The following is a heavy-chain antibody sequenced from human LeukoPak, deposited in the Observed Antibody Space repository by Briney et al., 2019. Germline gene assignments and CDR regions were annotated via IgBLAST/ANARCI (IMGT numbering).Heavy chain of an antibody. J-gene: IGHJ4*02. CDR1: GFTFSSYA. Sequence: GGSLRLSCAASGFTFSSYAMSWVRQAPGKGLEWVSAISGGGGSTYYADSVKGRFTISRDNSKNTLYLQMSSLRAEDTAVYYCAKVQYYYDSSGSLGYYFDYWGQGTLVTVSS. CDR3: AKVQYYYDSSGSLGYYFDY. V-gene: IGHV3-23*01. D-gene: IGHD3-22*01. CDR2: ISGGGGST.